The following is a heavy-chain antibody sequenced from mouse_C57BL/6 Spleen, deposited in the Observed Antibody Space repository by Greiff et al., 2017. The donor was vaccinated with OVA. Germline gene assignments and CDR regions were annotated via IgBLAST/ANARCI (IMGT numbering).Heavy chain of an antibody. CDR1: GFTFTTYH. CDR2: FHPYNDDT. Sequence: VQLQQSGAELVKPGASVKMSCKASGFTFTTYHIEWMKQNHGKSLEWIGNFHPYNDDTKYNEKFKGKATLTVEKSSSTVYLELSRLTSDYSAVYSRARQTGAGYFDVWGTGTTVTVSS. V-gene: IGHV1-47*01. CDR3: ARQTGAGYFDV. J-gene: IGHJ1*03.